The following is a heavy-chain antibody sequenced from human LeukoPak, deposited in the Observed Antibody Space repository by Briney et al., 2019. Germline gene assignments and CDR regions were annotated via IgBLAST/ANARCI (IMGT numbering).Heavy chain of an antibody. Sequence: GGSLRLSCAASGFTFGSYGMSWVRQVPGKGLEWVSGTSAGGGGTYYADSVKGRFTISRDNSKNTLYLQMNSLRAEDTAVYYCARDRQAFDIWGQGTMVTVSS. CDR1: GFTFGSYG. V-gene: IGHV3-23*01. J-gene: IGHJ3*02. CDR3: ARDRQAFDI. CDR2: TSAGGGGT.